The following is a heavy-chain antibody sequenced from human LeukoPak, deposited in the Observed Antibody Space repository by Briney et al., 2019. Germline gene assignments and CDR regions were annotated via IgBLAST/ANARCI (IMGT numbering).Heavy chain of an antibody. V-gene: IGHV3-30*04. CDR3: ARVTGSGSGSYSPLNY. Sequence: GGSLRLSCAASGFTFSSYAMHWVRQAPGKGLEWVAVISYDGSNKYYADSVKGRFTISRDNSKNTLYLQMNSLRAEDTAVYYCARVTGSGSGSYSPLNYWGQGTLVTVSS. J-gene: IGHJ4*02. CDR1: GFTFSSYA. CDR2: ISYDGSNK. D-gene: IGHD3-10*01.